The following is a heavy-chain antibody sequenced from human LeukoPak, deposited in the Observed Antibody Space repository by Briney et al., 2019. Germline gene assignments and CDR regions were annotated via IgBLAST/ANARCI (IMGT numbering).Heavy chain of an antibody. CDR1: GYTFTGYY. V-gene: IGHV1-2*04. Sequence: EASVKVSCKASGYTFTGYYMHWVRQAPGQGLEWMGWINPNSGGTNYAQKFQGWVTMTRDTSISTAYMELSRLRSDDTAVYYCARLVGYSSSWYYFDYWGQGTLVTVSS. CDR3: ARLVGYSSSWYYFDY. J-gene: IGHJ4*02. CDR2: INPNSGGT. D-gene: IGHD6-13*01.